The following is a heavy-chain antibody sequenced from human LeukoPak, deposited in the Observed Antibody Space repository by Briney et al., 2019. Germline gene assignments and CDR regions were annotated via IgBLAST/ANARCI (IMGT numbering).Heavy chain of an antibody. D-gene: IGHD3-22*01. Sequence: SETLSLTCTVSGGSISSYYWSWIRQPPGKGLEWIGYIYYSGSTKYNPSLKSPVTISVDTSKNQFSLNLFSVAAADTAVYYCARYYYDSSGYYFDYWGQGTLVTVSS. J-gene: IGHJ4*02. V-gene: IGHV4-59*08. CDR1: GGSISSYY. CDR3: ARYYYDSSGYYFDY. CDR2: IYYSGST.